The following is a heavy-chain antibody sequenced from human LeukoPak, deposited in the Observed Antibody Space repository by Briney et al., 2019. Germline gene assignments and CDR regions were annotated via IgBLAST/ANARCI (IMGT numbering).Heavy chain of an antibody. V-gene: IGHV3-7*01. D-gene: IGHD2-15*01. CDR3: VRDRGYCSGGNCYALWDY. J-gene: IGHJ4*02. Sequence: GGSLGLSCAASGFTFSNYWMTWVRQAPGKGLEWVAHIKEDEGEKHYVDPVKGRFTISRDNAKNSLYLQMNSLRAEDTAMYYCVRDRGYCSGGNCYALWDYWGQGTLVTVSS. CDR1: GFTFSNYW. CDR2: IKEDEGEK.